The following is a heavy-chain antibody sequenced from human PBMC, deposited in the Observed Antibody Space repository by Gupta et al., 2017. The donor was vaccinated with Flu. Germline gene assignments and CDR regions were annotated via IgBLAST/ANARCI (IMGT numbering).Heavy chain of an antibody. J-gene: IGHJ6*02. D-gene: IGHD2-2*01. Sequence: SGFTFSNYGMHWVRQAPGKGLEWVAVISDDGSNKYYADSVKGRFTISRDNSKNTLYLQMNGLRAEDTAVYYCAKRVPAPGVWGQGTPVTVPS. CDR1: GFTFSNYG. CDR2: ISDDGSNK. V-gene: IGHV3-30*18. CDR3: AKRVPAPGV.